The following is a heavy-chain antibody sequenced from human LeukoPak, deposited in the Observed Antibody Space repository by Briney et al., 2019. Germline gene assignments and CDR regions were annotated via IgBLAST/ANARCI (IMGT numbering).Heavy chain of an antibody. CDR2: ISSSSSYI. J-gene: IGHJ4*02. CDR1: GFMFGDYA. D-gene: IGHD3-22*01. V-gene: IGHV3-21*01. CDR3: ARDHYYDSSGSIDY. Sequence: PGRSLRLSCTTSGFMFGDYAMSWFRQAPGKGLEWVSSISSSSSYIYYADSVKGRFTISRDNAKNSLYLQMNSLRAEDTAVYYCARDHYYDSSGSIDYWGQGTLVTVSS.